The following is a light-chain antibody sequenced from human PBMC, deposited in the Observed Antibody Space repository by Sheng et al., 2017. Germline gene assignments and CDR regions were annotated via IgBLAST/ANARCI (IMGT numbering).Light chain of an antibody. CDR2: AAS. Sequence: DIQMTQFPSTLSASVRDRVTITCRASQTISTWLAWYQQKPGRAPKLLIYAASSLEGGVPSRFSGSGSGTEFTLTISSLQPEDFATYYCQQGSSFPFTFGGGTKVEMK. V-gene: IGKV1-5*03. CDR1: QTISTW. CDR3: QQGSSFPFT. J-gene: IGKJ4*01.